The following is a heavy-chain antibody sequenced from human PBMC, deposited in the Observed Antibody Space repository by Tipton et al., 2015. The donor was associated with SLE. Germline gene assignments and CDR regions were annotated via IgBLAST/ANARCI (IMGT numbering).Heavy chain of an antibody. CDR2: IYNGGIT. D-gene: IGHD2-15*01. J-gene: IGHJ6*03. V-gene: IGHV4-61*02. CDR3: VKSVVVVSPRDYYYYMDV. CDR1: GDSFSSGSSS. Sequence: TLSLTCTVSGDSFSSGSSSWNWVRQPAGKGLEWIGLIYNGGITNYNPSLQSQVTLSVDMPKNQFSLRLSSVTAADTGVYYCVKSVVVVSPRDYYYYMDVWGKGTTVTVSS.